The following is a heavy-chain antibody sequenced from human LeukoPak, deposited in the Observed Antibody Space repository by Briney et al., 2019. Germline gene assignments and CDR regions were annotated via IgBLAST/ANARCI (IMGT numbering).Heavy chain of an antibody. J-gene: IGHJ4*02. Sequence: SETLSLTCTVSGGSISSSSYYWGWIRQPPGKGLEWIGSIYYSGSTYYNPSLKSRVTISVDTSKNQFSLKLSSVTAADTAVYYCARRYYGSGSYHYWGQGTLVTVSS. D-gene: IGHD3-10*01. CDR3: ARRYYGSGSYHY. V-gene: IGHV4-39*07. CDR2: IYYSGST. CDR1: GGSISSSSYY.